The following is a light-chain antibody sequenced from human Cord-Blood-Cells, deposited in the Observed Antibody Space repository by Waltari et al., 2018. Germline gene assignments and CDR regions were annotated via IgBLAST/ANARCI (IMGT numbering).Light chain of an antibody. CDR2: DAS. J-gene: IGKJ1*01. CDR1: QSVSSY. Sequence: EIVLPQSPATLSLSPGDRATLSCRASQSVSSYLAWYQQKPGQAPRLLIYDASNGATSIPARFSGSGSGTDFTLTISSLEPEDFAVYYCQQRSNWPRTFGQGTKVEIK. V-gene: IGKV3-11*01. CDR3: QQRSNWPRT.